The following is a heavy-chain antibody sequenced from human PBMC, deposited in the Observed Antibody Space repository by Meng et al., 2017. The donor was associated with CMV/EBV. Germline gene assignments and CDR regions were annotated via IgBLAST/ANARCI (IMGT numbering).Heavy chain of an antibody. J-gene: IGHJ4*02. D-gene: IGHD1-26*01. V-gene: IGHV3-7*01. CDR1: GFTFSSYW. Sequence: GESLKISCAVSGFTFSSYWMSWVRQAPGKGLEWVANIKQDGSEKYYVDSVKGRFTISRDNAKNSLYLQMNSLRAEDTAVYYCARSGGSYAPLDYWGQGTLVTVSS. CDR2: IKQDGSEK. CDR3: ARSGGSYAPLDY.